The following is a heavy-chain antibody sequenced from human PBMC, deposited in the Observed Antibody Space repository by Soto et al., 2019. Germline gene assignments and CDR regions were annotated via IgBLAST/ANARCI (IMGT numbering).Heavy chain of an antibody. D-gene: IGHD2-21*02. CDR1: GFTFSSYA. CDR3: ATYMVTGRFGIYYGMDV. J-gene: IGHJ6*02. CDR2: ISGRGDST. V-gene: IGHV3-23*01. Sequence: EVQLLESGGDLVQPGGSLRLSCAASGFTFSSYAMSWVRQAPGKGLEWVSGISGRGDSTFYANSVKGRFTISRDNSRNTLHLQMYSLRVEDTAVYYCATYMVTGRFGIYYGMDVWGQGTTVTVSS.